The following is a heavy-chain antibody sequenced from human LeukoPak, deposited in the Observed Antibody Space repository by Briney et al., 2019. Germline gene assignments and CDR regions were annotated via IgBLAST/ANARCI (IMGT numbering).Heavy chain of an antibody. Sequence: PSETLSLTCTVSGGSISSGGYYWSWIRQHPGKGPEWIGYIYYSGSTYYNPSLKSRVTISVDTSKNQFSLKLNSVTAADTAVYYCAREEGEIQLWPVRFDPWGQGTLVTVSS. CDR3: AREEGEIQLWPVRFDP. CDR2: IYYSGST. CDR1: GGSISSGGYY. V-gene: IGHV4-31*03. D-gene: IGHD5-18*01. J-gene: IGHJ5*02.